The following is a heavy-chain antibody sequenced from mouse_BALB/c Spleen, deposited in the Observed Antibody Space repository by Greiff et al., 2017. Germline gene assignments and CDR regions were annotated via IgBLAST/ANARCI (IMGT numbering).Heavy chain of an antibody. V-gene: IGHV1-15*01. CDR3: TRETSMISAMDY. CDR1: GYTFTDYE. J-gene: IGHJ4*01. CDR2: IDPETGGT. Sequence: VQLQQSGAELVRPGASVTLSCKASGYTFTDYEMHWVKQTPVHGLEWIGAIDPETGGTAYNQKFKGKATLTADKSSSTAYMELRSLTSEDSAVYYCTRETSMISAMDYWGQGTSVTVSS. D-gene: IGHD2-4*01.